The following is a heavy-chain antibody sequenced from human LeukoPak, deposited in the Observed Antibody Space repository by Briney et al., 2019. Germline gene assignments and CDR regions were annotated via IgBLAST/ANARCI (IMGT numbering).Heavy chain of an antibody. D-gene: IGHD3-10*01. J-gene: IGHJ4*02. CDR1: GGSISSGGYY. Sequence: PSETLSLTCTVSGGSISSGGYYWSWIRQPPGEGLEWIGYIYHSGSTYYNPSLKSRVTISVDRSKNQFSLKLSSVTAADTAVYYCARVGAFGELLPDYYFDYWGQGTLATVSS. CDR2: IYHSGST. CDR3: ARVGAFGELLPDYYFDY. V-gene: IGHV4-30-2*01.